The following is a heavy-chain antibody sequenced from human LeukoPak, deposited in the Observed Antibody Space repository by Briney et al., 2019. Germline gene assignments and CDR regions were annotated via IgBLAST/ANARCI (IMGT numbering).Heavy chain of an antibody. D-gene: IGHD3-10*01. CDR2: FDPEDGET. J-gene: IGHJ4*02. CDR3: ATSRGYYGSGSYYDY. V-gene: IGHV1-24*01. CDR1: GYTLTELS. Sequence: ASVKDSCKVSGYTLTELSMHWVRQAPGKGLEWMGGFDPEDGETIYAQKFQGRVTMTEDTSTDTAYMELSSLRSEDTAVYYCATSRGYYGSGSYYDYWGQGTLVTVSS.